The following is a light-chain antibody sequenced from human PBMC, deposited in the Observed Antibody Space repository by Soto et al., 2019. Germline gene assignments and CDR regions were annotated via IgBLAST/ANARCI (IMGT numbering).Light chain of an antibody. CDR2: EVN. V-gene: IGLV2-8*01. CDR3: SSSAGTNNLYV. CDR1: SSDLGAYNY. Sequence: QSVLTQPPSASGAPGQSVTISCTGTSSDLGAYNYVSWYQQHPGKVPKLMIYEVNKRPSGVPDRFSGSKSGNTASLTVSGLQAEDEADYYCSSSAGTNNLYVFGTGTKVTVL. J-gene: IGLJ1*01.